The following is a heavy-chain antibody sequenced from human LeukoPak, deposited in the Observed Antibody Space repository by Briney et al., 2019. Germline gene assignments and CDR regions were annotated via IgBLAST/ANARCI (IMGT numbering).Heavy chain of an antibody. V-gene: IGHV3-21*01. CDR1: GFTFSSYS. D-gene: IGHD6-13*01. CDR3: ARWGSSCPFDY. Sequence: PGGSLRLSCAASGFTFSSYSMNWVRQAPGKGLEWVSSISSSSSYIYYADSVKGRFTISRDNAKNSLYLQMSSLRAVDTAVYYCARWGSSCPFDYWGQGTLVTVSS. J-gene: IGHJ4*02. CDR2: ISSSSSYI.